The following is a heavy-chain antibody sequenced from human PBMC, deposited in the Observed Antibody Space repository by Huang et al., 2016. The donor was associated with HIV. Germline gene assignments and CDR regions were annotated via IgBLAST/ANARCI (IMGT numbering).Heavy chain of an antibody. CDR1: GFTFSNYA. CDR3: ARGRDGRSGFYFGDFDN. D-gene: IGHD3-22*01. CDR2: ISYTGSNI. V-gene: IGHV3-30*04. J-gene: IGHJ4*02. Sequence: QVQLVESGGGVVQPGRSLRLSCAASGFTFSNYAMHWVRQAPGKGLEGVTLISYTGSNIYYTDSVKGRFSISRDNSKSTMYLHMNRLRVEDTAVYYCARGRDGRSGFYFGDFDNWGQGILVTVSS.